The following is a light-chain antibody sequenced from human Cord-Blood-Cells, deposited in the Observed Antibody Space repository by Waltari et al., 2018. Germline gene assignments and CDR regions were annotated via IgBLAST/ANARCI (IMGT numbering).Light chain of an antibody. CDR3: SSYAGSNNYV. CDR2: EVS. CDR1: SSDDGGYNY. Sequence: QSALTQPPSASGSPGQSVTISCTGTSSDDGGYNYVSWYQQHPGKAPNHMIYEVSNRPSGVPDRFSGSKSGNTASLTVSGLQAEDEADYYCSSYAGSNNYVFGTGTKVTVL. V-gene: IGLV2-8*01. J-gene: IGLJ1*01.